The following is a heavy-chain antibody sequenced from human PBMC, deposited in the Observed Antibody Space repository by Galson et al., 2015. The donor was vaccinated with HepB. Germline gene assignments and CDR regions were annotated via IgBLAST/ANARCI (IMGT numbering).Heavy chain of an antibody. D-gene: IGHD2-21*02. CDR1: GGSINSGQYY. CDR3: ARGARDSDYFDY. CDR2: FSKSGNT. Sequence: TLSLTCTVSGGSINSGQYYWTWIRQPPGKGLEWIGYFSKSGNTYYNPSLNSRLSILEDTSKNLFSLKLRSVTAADTAVYYCARGARDSDYFDYWGQGTLVTVSS. V-gene: IGHV4-30-4*01. J-gene: IGHJ4*02.